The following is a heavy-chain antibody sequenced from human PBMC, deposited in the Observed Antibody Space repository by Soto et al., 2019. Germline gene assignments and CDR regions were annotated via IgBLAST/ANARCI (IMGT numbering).Heavy chain of an antibody. V-gene: IGHV3-48*04. CDR1: GFSFSSFS. CDR2: ISGGGTTT. J-gene: IGHJ4*02. CDR3: GRLGDYGSGSY. D-gene: IGHD3-10*01. Sequence: EVHLVESGGDLVQPGGSLRLSCAASGFSFSSFSMNWVRQAPGKGLEWVSYISGGGTTTYYADSVKGRFTISRDDANNTLHLQMNSLQAEDTAVYYCGRLGDYGSGSYWGQGTLVTVSS.